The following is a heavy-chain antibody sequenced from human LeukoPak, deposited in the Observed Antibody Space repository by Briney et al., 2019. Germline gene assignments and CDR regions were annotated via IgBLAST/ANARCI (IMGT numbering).Heavy chain of an antibody. CDR1: GYTFTSYG. D-gene: IGHD3-3*01. CDR2: ISAYNGNT. Sequence: ASVKVSCKASGYTFTSYGISWVRQAPGQGLEWMGWISAYNGNTNYAQKLQGRVTMTTDTSTSTAYMELRSPRTYDTAVYYCARDHFWSGPQGGPTDYCGQGNLVTVSS. J-gene: IGHJ4*02. CDR3: ARDHFWSGPQGGPTDY. V-gene: IGHV1-18*01.